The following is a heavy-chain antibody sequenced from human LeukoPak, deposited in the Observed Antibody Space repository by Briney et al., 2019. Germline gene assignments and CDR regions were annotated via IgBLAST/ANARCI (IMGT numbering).Heavy chain of an antibody. Sequence: SETLSLTCTVSGGSISSSYYYWGWIRQPPGKGLEWIGYIYHSGSTYYNPSLKSRVTISVDRSKNQFSLKLSSVTAADTAVYYCARYRPRGAFDIWGQGTMVTVSS. CDR1: GGSISSSYYY. D-gene: IGHD3-16*02. J-gene: IGHJ3*02. V-gene: IGHV4-30-2*01. CDR2: IYHSGST. CDR3: ARYRPRGAFDI.